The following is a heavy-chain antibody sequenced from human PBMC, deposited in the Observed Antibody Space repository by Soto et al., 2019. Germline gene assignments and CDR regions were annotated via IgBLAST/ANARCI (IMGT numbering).Heavy chain of an antibody. V-gene: IGHV1-69*13. Sequence: SVKVSCKASGGTFSSYAISWVRQAPGQGLEWMGGIIPIFGTANYAQKFQGRVTITADESTSTAYMELSSLRSEDTAVYYCARAPYSYGPNVYYYYGMDVWGQVTTVTVSS. D-gene: IGHD5-18*01. CDR2: IIPIFGTA. CDR3: ARAPYSYGPNVYYYYGMDV. J-gene: IGHJ6*02. CDR1: GGTFSSYA.